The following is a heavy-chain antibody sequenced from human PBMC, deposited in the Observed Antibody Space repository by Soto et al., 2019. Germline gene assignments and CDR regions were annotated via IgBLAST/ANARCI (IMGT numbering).Heavy chain of an antibody. CDR2: ISYDGSNK. CDR3: AKDRGWGAYYGMDV. V-gene: IGHV3-30*18. D-gene: IGHD1-26*01. CDR1: GFTFSSYG. J-gene: IGHJ6*02. Sequence: PGGSLRLSCAASGFTFSSYGMHWVRQAPGKGLEWVAVISYDGSNKYYADSVKGRFTISRDNSKNTLYLQMNSLRAEDTAVYYCAKDRGWGAYYGMDVWGQGTTVTVSS.